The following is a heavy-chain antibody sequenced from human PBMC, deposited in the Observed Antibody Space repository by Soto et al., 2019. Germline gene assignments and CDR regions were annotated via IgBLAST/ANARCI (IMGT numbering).Heavy chain of an antibody. CDR1: GGTFSSYA. D-gene: IGHD5-12*01. CDR3: ARGGYGINYYYYGMDV. J-gene: IGHJ6*02. Sequence: SVKVSCKASGGTFSSYAISWVRQAPGQGLEWMGGIIPTFGTANYAQKFQGRVTITADESTSTAYMELSSLRSEDTAVYYCARGGYGINYYYYGMDVWGQGTTVTVSS. CDR2: IIPTFGTA. V-gene: IGHV1-69*13.